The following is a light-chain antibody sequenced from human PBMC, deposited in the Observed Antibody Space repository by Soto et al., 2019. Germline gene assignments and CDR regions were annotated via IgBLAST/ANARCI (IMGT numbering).Light chain of an antibody. CDR3: QHSYNTPPT. CDR2: GAS. J-gene: IGKJ1*01. Sequence: DIQLTQSPSFLSASVGDRVTITCRASQGIRSYLAWYQQRPGKAPELLIYGASTLRPGGASRFSGSGSGTEFTLTISSLQPEDFATYFCQHSYNTPPTFGQGTKVEI. V-gene: IGKV1-9*01. CDR1: QGIRSY.